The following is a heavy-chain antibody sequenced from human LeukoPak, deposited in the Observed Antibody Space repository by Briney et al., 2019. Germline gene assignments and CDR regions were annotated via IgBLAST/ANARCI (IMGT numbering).Heavy chain of an antibody. V-gene: IGHV3-48*02. CDR2: ISCISSTI. D-gene: IGHD6-13*01. CDR3: LAGYYYYYMDV. Sequence: PGGSLRLSCAAPGFTFSSYSMNWVRQAPGKGLEWVSYISCISSTIYYADSVKDRFTISRDNAKNSLYLKMNSLRDEDTAVYYALAGYYYYYMDVWGKGTTVTVSS. J-gene: IGHJ6*03. CDR1: GFTFSSYS.